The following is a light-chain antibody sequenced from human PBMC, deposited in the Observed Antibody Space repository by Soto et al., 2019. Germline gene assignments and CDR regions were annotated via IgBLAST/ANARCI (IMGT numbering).Light chain of an antibody. V-gene: IGKV1-5*03. CDR1: QSISIW. CDR3: QHYNIYPFT. CDR2: KAS. J-gene: IGKJ3*01. Sequence: IQMTQSPSSLSASVGDTVTITCRASQSISIWLAWFQQKPGKAPKLLIYKASTLESGVPSRFSGSGAGTEFTLTICSLQPDDFATYYCQHYNIYPFTFGPGTKVDIK.